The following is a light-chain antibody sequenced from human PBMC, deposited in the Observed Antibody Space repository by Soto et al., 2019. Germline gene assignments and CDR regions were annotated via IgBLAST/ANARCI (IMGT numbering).Light chain of an antibody. CDR3: QQYNNWPWT. J-gene: IGKJ1*01. CDR1: QSVSSD. CDR2: GAS. V-gene: IGKV3-15*01. Sequence: EIVMAQSPATLSVSPWERATLSWGASQSVSSDLAWYQQKPGQAPRLLICGASTRATGIPARFSGSGSGTEFTLTISSLQSEDFAVYYCQQYNNWPWTFGQGTKVDIK.